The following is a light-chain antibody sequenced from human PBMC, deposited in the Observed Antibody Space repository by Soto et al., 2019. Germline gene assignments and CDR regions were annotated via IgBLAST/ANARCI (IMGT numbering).Light chain of an antibody. CDR3: QQYGSSPWT. CDR1: QSVSSSY. Sequence: EIVLTQSPATLSLSPGERATLSCRASQSVSSSYLAWYQHKPGRAPRLLIYGASGRATGIPDRFSGSGSGTDFTLTISRLEPEDSAVYFCQQYGSSPWTFGQGTKVDIK. J-gene: IGKJ1*01. CDR2: GAS. V-gene: IGKV3-20*01.